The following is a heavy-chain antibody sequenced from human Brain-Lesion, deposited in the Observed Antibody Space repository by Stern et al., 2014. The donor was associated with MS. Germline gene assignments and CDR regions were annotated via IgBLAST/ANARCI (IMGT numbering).Heavy chain of an antibody. V-gene: IGHV3-33*01. J-gene: IGHJ4*02. CDR3: ARGHIPYAYNYLFDY. CDR1: GFTFSSYG. Sequence: VQLVESGGGVVQPGTSLRLSCAASGFTFSSYGLHWVRQAPGKGLEWVATPGYDRSTASYTHSVQGRFTISRDNSKNPLSLQMNSLTAEDPAVYYCARGHIPYAYNYLFDYWGQGTLVTVSS. D-gene: IGHD5-24*01. CDR2: PGYDRSTA.